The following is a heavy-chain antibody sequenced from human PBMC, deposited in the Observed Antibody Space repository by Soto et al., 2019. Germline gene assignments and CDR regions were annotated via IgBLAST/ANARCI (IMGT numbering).Heavy chain of an antibody. CDR3: KKAPNLVRGFMGQKLLWLDP. J-gene: IGHJ5*02. CDR1: GDALTELP. D-gene: IGHD3-10*01. CDR2: IDPEDGEA. Sequence: ASVKVSCKVSGDALTELPIHWVRQAPGKGLEWMGGIDPEDGEAIYAQQFQGRLIVTEDTSTDTAHMELTALRFDDTAVYYCKKAPNLVRGFMGQKLLWLDPWGQGTLVTV. V-gene: IGHV1-24*01.